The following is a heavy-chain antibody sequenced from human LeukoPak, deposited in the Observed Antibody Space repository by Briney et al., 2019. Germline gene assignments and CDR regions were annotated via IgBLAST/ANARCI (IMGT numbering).Heavy chain of an antibody. D-gene: IGHD1-26*01. CDR3: ARGRGSSARLGYFYYYIDV. V-gene: IGHV3-7*03. CDR1: GFTLSSYW. J-gene: IGHJ6*03. Sequence: QAGGSLRLSCVASGFTLSSYWMSWVRQAPGKGLEWVANIKQDGSEKYYVDSVMGRFTISRDNAKNSLYLQMNSLRAEDTAVYYCARGRGSSARLGYFYYYIDVWGKGTTVTVSS. CDR2: IKQDGSEK.